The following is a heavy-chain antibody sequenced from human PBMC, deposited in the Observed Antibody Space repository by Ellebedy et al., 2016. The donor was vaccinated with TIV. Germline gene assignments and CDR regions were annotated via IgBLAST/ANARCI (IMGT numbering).Heavy chain of an antibody. V-gene: IGHV3-69-1*02. CDR3: AKDSDVLRYFDWFSA. CDR2: ISSSGQTT. D-gene: IGHD3-9*01. J-gene: IGHJ5*02. Sequence: GESLKISCVASGFTFSDYYMSWVRQAPGKGLQWVASISSSGQTTYYADSVKGRFTISRDNSKRTLYLQMYSLRAEDTATYYCAKDSDVLRYFDWFSAWGQGTQVTVSS. CDR1: GFTFSDYY.